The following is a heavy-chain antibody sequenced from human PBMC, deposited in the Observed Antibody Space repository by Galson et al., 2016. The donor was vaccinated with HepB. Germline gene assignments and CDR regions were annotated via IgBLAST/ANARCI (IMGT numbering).Heavy chain of an antibody. Sequence: SETLSLTCRLSGGSIGRNTYYWGWIRQPPGKGLEWIGSLFYTGTTFYNPSLKSRVSISVDTSKSQFSLNLNSVTAADTAFYYCARREDGYSSAYHFDHWGRGTLVTVSS. V-gene: IGHV4-39*01. CDR1: GGSIGRNTYY. CDR3: ARREDGYSSAYHFDH. J-gene: IGHJ4*02. CDR2: LFYTGTT. D-gene: IGHD5-24*01.